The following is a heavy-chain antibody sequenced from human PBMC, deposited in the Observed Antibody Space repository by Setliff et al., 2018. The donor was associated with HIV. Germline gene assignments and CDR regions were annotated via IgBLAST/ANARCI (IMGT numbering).Heavy chain of an antibody. V-gene: IGHV4-61*02. CDR1: GGSISSGSCY. J-gene: IGHJ4*02. Sequence: PSETLSLTCTVSGGSISSGSCYWSWIRQPAGKGLEWIGRIYTSGSTNYNPSLKSRVTISVDTSKNQFSLKLSSVTAADTALYYCARWIVSGGSFPSFDSWGQGTLVTVSS. CDR2: IYTSGST. D-gene: IGHD2-15*01. CDR3: ARWIVSGGSFPSFDS.